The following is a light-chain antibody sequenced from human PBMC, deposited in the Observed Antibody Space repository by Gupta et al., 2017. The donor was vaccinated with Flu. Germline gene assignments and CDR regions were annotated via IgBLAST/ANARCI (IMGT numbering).Light chain of an antibody. V-gene: IGKV1-39*01. CDR2: AAS. J-gene: IGKJ2*01. CDR1: QSISSY. CDR3: QQSDSTPRT. Sequence: DIQMTQSPSSLSASVGDRVTITCRASQSISSYLNWYQQKPGKAPKLLIYAASRVQSGVPSRFSGSGSGTDFTLTISRLQPEDFATYYCQQSDSTPRTFGQGTKLEIK.